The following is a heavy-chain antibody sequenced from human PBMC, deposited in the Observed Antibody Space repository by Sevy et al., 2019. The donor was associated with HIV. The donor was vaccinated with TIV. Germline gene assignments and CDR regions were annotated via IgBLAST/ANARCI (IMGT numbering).Heavy chain of an antibody. D-gene: IGHD1-26*01. CDR1: GFAFSNSW. J-gene: IGHJ4*02. CDR2: INPDGSAK. CDR3: ARDPAGGALDF. V-gene: IGHV3-7*01. Sequence: GGSLRLSCVASGFAFSNSWMTWVRQPPGKGLEWVAIINPDGSAKSYVDSVRGRFTISRVNDNNSLYLHMNSLRAEDTAVFFCARDPAGGALDFWGQGTLVTVSS.